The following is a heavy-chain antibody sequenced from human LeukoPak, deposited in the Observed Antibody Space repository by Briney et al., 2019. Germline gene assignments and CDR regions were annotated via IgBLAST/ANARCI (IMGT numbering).Heavy chain of an antibody. CDR1: GGSIRSSYYY. V-gene: IGHV4-39*01. CDR2: IYDSGST. CDR3: ARARLSPPYYYYGMDV. Sequence: SETLSLTCTVSGGSIRSSYYYWGRIRQPPGKGLEWIGSIYDSGSTYYNPSLKSRVTISVDTSKNQFSPKLGSVTAADTAVYYCARARLSPPYYYYGMDVWGQGTTVTVSS. J-gene: IGHJ6*02. D-gene: IGHD2/OR15-2a*01.